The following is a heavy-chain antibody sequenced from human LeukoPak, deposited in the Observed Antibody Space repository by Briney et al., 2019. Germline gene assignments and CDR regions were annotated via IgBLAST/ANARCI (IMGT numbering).Heavy chain of an antibody. CDR3: ARGDVVVVAARVGYYYRMDG. Sequence: PGGSLRLSCAASGFTFSSYWMSRVRQAPGKGLEWVANIKHDGTKKYYVDSVKGRFTISRANARNSLDLQMNSLRVEDTAVYDCARGDVVVVAARVGYYYRMDGWGKGTAVTVSS. CDR2: IKHDGTKK. V-gene: IGHV3-7*03. J-gene: IGHJ6*04. D-gene: IGHD2-15*01. CDR1: GFTFSSYW.